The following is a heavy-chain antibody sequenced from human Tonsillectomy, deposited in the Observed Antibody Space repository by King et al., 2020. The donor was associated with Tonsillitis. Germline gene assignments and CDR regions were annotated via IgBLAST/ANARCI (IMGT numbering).Heavy chain of an antibody. D-gene: IGHD3-10*01. Sequence: TLKESGPTLVKPTQTLTLTCTFSGFSLSTSGVGVGWIRQPPGKALEWLALIYWNDDKRYSPSLKSRLTITKDTSKNQVVLTMTNMDPVDTATYYCAHKTGIPQHFDYWGQGTLVTVSS. V-gene: IGHV2-5*01. CDR2: IYWNDDK. CDR3: AHKTGIPQHFDY. J-gene: IGHJ4*02. CDR1: GFSLSTSGVG.